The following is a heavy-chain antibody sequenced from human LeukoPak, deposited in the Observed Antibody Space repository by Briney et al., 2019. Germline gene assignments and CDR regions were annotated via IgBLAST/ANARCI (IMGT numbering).Heavy chain of an antibody. CDR2: INPSGGST. D-gene: IGHD3-9*01. CDR3: ARESPTYYDILTGSPGLYYFDY. J-gene: IGHJ4*02. V-gene: IGHV1-46*01. CDR1: GYTFTSYY. Sequence: ASVKVSCKASGYTFTSYYMHWVRQAPGQGLEWMGIINPSGGSTSYAQKFQGRVTKTRDTSTSTVYMELSSLRSEDTAVYYCARESPTYYDILTGSPGLYYFDYWGQGTLATVSS.